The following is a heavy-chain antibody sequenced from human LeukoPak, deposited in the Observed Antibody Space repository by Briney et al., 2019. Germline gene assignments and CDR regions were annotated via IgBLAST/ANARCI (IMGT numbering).Heavy chain of an antibody. V-gene: IGHV1-2*02. CDR3: ARDVDSSWYTNPSDY. D-gene: IGHD6-13*01. Sequence: ASAKVSCKASGYTFTAYYMHWVRQAPGQGLEWMGWINPDSGGTNYAQKFHGRVTMTRDTSISTAYMELSSLRSDDTAVYYCARDVDSSWYTNPSDYWGHRTLVTVSS. CDR2: INPDSGGT. J-gene: IGHJ4*01. CDR1: GYTFTAYY.